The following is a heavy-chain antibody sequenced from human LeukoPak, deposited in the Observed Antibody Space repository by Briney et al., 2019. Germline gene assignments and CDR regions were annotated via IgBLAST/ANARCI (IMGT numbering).Heavy chain of an antibody. CDR1: GFTVSSNY. CDR3: ARDSSPVTGTLWFDP. Sequence: GGSLRLSCAASGFTVSSNYMSWVRQAPGKGLEWVSVIYSGGSTYYADSVKGRFTISRDNSKNTLYLQMNSLRAEDTAVYYCARDSSPVTGTLWFDPWGQGTLVTVSS. CDR2: IYSGGST. V-gene: IGHV3-66*02. J-gene: IGHJ5*02. D-gene: IGHD1/OR15-1a*01.